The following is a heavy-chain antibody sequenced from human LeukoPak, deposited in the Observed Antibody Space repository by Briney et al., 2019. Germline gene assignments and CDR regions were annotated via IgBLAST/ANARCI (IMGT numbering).Heavy chain of an antibody. Sequence: GGSLRLSCAASGFTFSSYGMHWVRQAPGKGLEWVAVIWYDGSNKYYADSVKGRFTISRDNSKNTLYLQMNSLRAEDTAVYYCAKDAGYQWELHPQPLDYWGQGTLVTVSS. CDR1: GFTFSSYG. V-gene: IGHV3-33*06. J-gene: IGHJ4*02. D-gene: IGHD1-26*01. CDR2: IWYDGSNK. CDR3: AKDAGYQWELHPQPLDY.